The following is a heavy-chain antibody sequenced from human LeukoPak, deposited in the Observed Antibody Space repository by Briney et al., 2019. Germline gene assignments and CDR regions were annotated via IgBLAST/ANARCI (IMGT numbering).Heavy chain of an antibody. J-gene: IGHJ6*02. CDR3: ARAGDSSRYYGMDV. V-gene: IGHV3-33*01. Sequence: GRSLRPSCAASGFTFSSYGMHWVRQAPGKGLEWVAVIWYDGSNKYYADSVKGRFTISRDNSKNTLYLQMNSLRAEDTAVYYCARAGDSSRYYGMDVWGQGTTVTVSS. D-gene: IGHD3-22*01. CDR1: GFTFSSYG. CDR2: IWYDGSNK.